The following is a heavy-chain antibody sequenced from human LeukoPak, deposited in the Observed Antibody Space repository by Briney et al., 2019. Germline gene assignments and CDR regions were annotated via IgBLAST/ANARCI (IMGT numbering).Heavy chain of an antibody. D-gene: IGHD3-16*02. CDR3: ARQAKVHVWGGYRFRYYFDY. CDR1: GGSFSGYY. V-gene: IGHV4-34*01. J-gene: IGHJ4*02. CDR2: INHSGST. Sequence: ASETLSLTCAVYGGSFSGYYWSWIRQPPGKGLEWIGEINHSGSTNYNPSLKSRVTISVDTSKNQFSLKLSSVTAADTAVYYCARQAKVHVWGGYRFRYYFDYWGQGTLVTVSS.